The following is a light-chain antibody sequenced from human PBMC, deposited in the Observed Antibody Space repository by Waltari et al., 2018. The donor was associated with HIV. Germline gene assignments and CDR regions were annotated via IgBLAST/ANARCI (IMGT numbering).Light chain of an antibody. CDR1: SSDVGAYNL. J-gene: IGLJ2*01. CDR2: EVT. Sequence: QSALTQPASVSGSPGQSLTISCTGTSSDVGAYNLVSWYQQHPGTAPKLMIFEVTKRPSWVSDRFSGSRSGNTASLTISGLQAEDEGDYHCCSYTGTGIVFGGGTKLTVL. CDR3: CSYTGTGIV. V-gene: IGLV2-23*02.